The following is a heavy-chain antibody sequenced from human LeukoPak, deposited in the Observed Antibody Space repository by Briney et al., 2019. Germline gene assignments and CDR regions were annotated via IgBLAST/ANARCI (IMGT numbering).Heavy chain of an antibody. Sequence: PSETLSLTCAVYGGSFSGYYWSWIRQPPGKGLEWIGEINHSGSTNYSPSLKSRVTMSVDTSKKQFSLKLSSVIAADTAVYYCARGRGSYYNYYYYMDVWGKGTTVTISS. CDR2: INHSGST. CDR3: ARGRGSYYNYYYYMDV. J-gene: IGHJ6*03. CDR1: GGSFSGYY. V-gene: IGHV4-34*01. D-gene: IGHD1-26*01.